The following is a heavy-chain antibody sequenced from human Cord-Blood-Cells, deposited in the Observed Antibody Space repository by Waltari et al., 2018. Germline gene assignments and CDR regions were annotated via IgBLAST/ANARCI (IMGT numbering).Heavy chain of an antibody. J-gene: IGHJ3*02. Sequence: QITLKESGPTLVKPTQTLTLTCTFSGFSLSTSGVGVGWICQPPGKALEWLALIYWNDDKRYSPSLKSRLTITKDTSKNQVVLTMTNMDPVDTATYYCAHRDLRATDDAFDIWGQGTMVTVSS. CDR3: AHRDLRATDDAFDI. CDR1: GFSLSTSGVG. V-gene: IGHV2-5*01. CDR2: IYWNDDK. D-gene: IGHD2-15*01.